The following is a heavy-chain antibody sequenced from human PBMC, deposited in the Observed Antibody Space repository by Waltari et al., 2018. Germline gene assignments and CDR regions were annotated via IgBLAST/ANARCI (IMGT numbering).Heavy chain of an antibody. J-gene: IGHJ4*02. CDR3: ARTSTGGEFDY. D-gene: IGHD2-8*02. CDR2: IYYSGRT. CDR1: GGSISSYY. V-gene: IGHV4-59*01. Sequence: QVQLQESGPGLVKPSETLSLTCTVSGGSISSYYWSWIRQPPGKGLEWIGYIYYSGRTNYNPSLKSRVTISVDTSKNQFSLKLSSVTAADTAVYYCARTSTGGEFDYWGQGTLVTVSS.